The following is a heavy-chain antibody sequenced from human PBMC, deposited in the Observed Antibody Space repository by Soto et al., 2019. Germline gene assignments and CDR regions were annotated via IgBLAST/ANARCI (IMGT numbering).Heavy chain of an antibody. CDR3: ARDGPYYGFDV. J-gene: IGHJ6*02. CDR2: IDYSGST. Sequence: QVQLQESGPGLVKPSQTLSLTCTVSGDSISNSDYYWNWIRQSPGKGLEWIASIDYSGSTYYNPSLKSRVVISADTSKNLFSLKLRSVTAADTALYFCARDGPYYGFDVWGQGTTVTVSS. CDR1: GDSISNSDYY. V-gene: IGHV4-30-4*01.